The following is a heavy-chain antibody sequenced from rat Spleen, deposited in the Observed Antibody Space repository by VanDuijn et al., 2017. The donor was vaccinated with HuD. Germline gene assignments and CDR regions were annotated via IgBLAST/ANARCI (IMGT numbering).Heavy chain of an antibody. CDR1: GFTFNNYW. CDR3: VRQGYYYSTYICYFDY. D-gene: IGHD1-2*01. V-gene: IGHV5S14*01. CDR2: ITTGGGKS. Sequence: EVQLVESGGGLVQPGRSLKLSCVASGFTFNNYWMTWIRQTPTKGLEWVASITTGGGKSYYRDSVKGRFTLSRDNAEKTQYLQMDSLKSEDTATYYCVRQGYYYSTYICYFDYWGQGVMVTVSS. J-gene: IGHJ2*01.